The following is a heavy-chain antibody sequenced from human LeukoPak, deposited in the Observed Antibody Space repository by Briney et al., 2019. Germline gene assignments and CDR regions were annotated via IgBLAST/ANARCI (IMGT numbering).Heavy chain of an antibody. CDR1: GGSFSSYA. V-gene: IGHV1-69*13. CDR2: IIPIFGTA. CDR3: AREVVDGGYGMDV. J-gene: IGHJ6*04. D-gene: IGHD2-21*01. Sequence: GASVKVSCKASGGSFSSYAISWVRQAPGQGLEWMGGIIPIFGTANYAQKFQGRVTITADESTSTAYMELSSLRSEDTAVYYCAREVVDGGYGMDVWGKGATVTVSS.